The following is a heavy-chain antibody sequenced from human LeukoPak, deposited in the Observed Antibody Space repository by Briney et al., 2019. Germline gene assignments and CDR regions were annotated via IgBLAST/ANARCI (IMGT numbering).Heavy chain of an antibody. D-gene: IGHD6-19*01. CDR2: ISASSNFI. Sequence: PGGSLRLSCVVSGFTFSSYSMSWVRQAPGKGLEWVSSISASSNFISYADSVKGRFTISRDNAKKSLYLQMNSVRAEDTAVYYCARDGGITVAAPYYFDYWGQGTLVTVSS. J-gene: IGHJ4*02. V-gene: IGHV3-21*01. CDR3: ARDGGITVAAPYYFDY. CDR1: GFTFSSYS.